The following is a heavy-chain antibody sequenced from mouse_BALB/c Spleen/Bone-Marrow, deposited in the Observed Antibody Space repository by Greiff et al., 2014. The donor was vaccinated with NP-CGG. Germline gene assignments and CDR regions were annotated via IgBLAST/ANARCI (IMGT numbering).Heavy chain of an antibody. J-gene: IGHJ4*01. D-gene: IGHD2-1*01. V-gene: IGHV1-15*01. CDR3: TRSLYGNYVMDF. Sequence: VQLQQSGAELVRPGASVALSCKASGYTFTDYEMHWVKQTPVHGLEWIGAIDPETGGTAYNQKFKCQATLTADKSSSTAYMELRSLTSEDSAVYYCTRSLYGNYVMDFWGQGTSVTVSS. CDR1: GYTFTDYE. CDR2: IDPETGGT.